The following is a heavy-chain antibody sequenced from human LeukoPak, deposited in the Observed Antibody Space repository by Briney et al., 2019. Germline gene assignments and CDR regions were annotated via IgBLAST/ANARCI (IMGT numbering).Heavy chain of an antibody. CDR2: ISSDGSNK. Sequence: GGSLRLSCAASGFTFSRYGMHWVRQAPGKGLEWVAVISSDGSNKYYADSVKGRFTISRDNSKNTLYLQMNSLRAEDTAVYYCAKDGPGYYYYGMDVWGQGTTVTVSS. V-gene: IGHV3-30*18. J-gene: IGHJ6*02. CDR3: AKDGPGYYYYGMDV. CDR1: GFTFSRYG. D-gene: IGHD7-27*01.